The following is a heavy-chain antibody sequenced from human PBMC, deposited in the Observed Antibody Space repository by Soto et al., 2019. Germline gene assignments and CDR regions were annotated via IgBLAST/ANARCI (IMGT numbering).Heavy chain of an antibody. CDR1: GYTFTGYY. J-gene: IGHJ4*02. CDR2: INANSGST. V-gene: IGHV1-2*02. D-gene: IGHD1-20*01. Sequence: ASVKVSCKASGYTFTGYYMHWVRQAPGQGLEWMGWINANSGSTNYAQKLQGRVTMTRDTSTSTAYMELRSLRSDDTAVYYCARGPLTGTWYYWGQGTLVTVSS. CDR3: ARGPLTGTWYY.